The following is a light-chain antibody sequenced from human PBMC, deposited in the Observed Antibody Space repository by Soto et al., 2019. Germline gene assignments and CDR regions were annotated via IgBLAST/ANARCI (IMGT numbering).Light chain of an antibody. CDR1: QGISNS. CDR3: QDYNCATVT. J-gene: IGKJ5*01. V-gene: IGKV1-27*01. Sequence: DIQMTQSPSSLSASVGDRVTITCRASQGISNSLAWYQQKAGKVPKLLIYAASTLQSGVPSRFSGSESGTDFTLTISVLQPEDVATYYGQDYNCATVTLGQGTRLAI. CDR2: AAS.